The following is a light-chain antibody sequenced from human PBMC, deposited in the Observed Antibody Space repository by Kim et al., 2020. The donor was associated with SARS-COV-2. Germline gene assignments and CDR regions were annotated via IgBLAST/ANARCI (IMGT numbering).Light chain of an antibody. V-gene: IGKV1-27*01. CDR2: GAS. CDR3: QKYNSATFT. J-gene: IGKJ5*01. CDR1: QDIGNY. Sequence: DVQMTQSPSSLATSVGDRVTLNCRASQDIGNYLAWYQQKPGKVPKLLIYGASTLQSGVPSRFSGSGSGTDFILTISSLQPEDVATYYCQKYNSATFTFGPGTRLEIK.